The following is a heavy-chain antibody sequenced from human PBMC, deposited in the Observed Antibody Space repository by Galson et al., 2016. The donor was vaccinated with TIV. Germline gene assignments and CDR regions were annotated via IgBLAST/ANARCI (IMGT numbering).Heavy chain of an antibody. J-gene: IGHJ4*02. CDR2: IAYDGSAK. Sequence: SLRLSCAASGFRFNKFGMHWVRQAPGEGLEWVSLIAYDGSAKYYVDSVKGRFTISRDNSKNTLFLQMNSLRPEDTAVYHCAKVGHQYYSIGWFYFDSWGQGALVTVSS. CDR3: AKVGHQYYSIGWFYFDS. V-gene: IGHV3-30*18. CDR1: GFRFNKFG. D-gene: IGHD6-19*01.